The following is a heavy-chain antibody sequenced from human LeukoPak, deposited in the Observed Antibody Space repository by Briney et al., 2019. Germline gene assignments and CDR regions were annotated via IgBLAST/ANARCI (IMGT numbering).Heavy chain of an antibody. V-gene: IGHV4-59*01. CDR2: IYYSGST. D-gene: IGHD2-2*01. Sequence: PSETLSLTCTVSGCSISSYYWSWIRQPPGKGLEWIGYIYYSGSTNYNPSLKSRVTISVDTSKNQFSLKLSSVTAADTAVYYCASYCSSTSCHGFQHWGQGTLVTVSS. J-gene: IGHJ1*01. CDR1: GCSISSYY. CDR3: ASYCSSTSCHGFQH.